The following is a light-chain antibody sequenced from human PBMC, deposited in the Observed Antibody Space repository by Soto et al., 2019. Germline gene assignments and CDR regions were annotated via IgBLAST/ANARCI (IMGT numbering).Light chain of an antibody. CDR3: QQGDSFPFT. CDR2: AAS. V-gene: IGKV1-12*01. J-gene: IGKJ4*01. CDR1: QDISSW. Sequence: DIQMTQSPSSVSASVGDRATITCRASQDISSWVAWYQQKPGKAPKLLISAASSLQSGVPRRFSGSGSGTDFTLVISSLQAEDFATYFCQQGDSFPFTFGGGTKVDIK.